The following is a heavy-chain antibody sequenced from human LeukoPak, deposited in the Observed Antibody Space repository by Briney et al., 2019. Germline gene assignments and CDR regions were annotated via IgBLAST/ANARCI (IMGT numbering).Heavy chain of an antibody. V-gene: IGHV3-30*03. Sequence: GSLRLSCAASGFTFSTYGLHWVRQAPGKGLEWVAFISYDGSNKYYEDSVKGRFTISRDNSKNTLYLQMNSLRADDTAVYYCATDSSPDFWGQGTLVTVSS. J-gene: IGHJ4*02. CDR2: ISYDGSNK. CDR1: GFTFSTYG. CDR3: ATDSSPDF. D-gene: IGHD3-22*01.